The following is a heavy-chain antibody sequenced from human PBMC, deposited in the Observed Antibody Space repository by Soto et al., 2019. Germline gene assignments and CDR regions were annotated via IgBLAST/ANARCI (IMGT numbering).Heavy chain of an antibody. D-gene: IGHD3-22*01. CDR2: ISGSGGST. CDR3: AKERPSTMRRVVISPFDY. CDR1: GFTFSSYA. V-gene: IGHV3-23*01. J-gene: IGHJ4*02. Sequence: GGSLRLSCAASGFTFSSYAMSWVRQAPGKGLEWVSAISGSGGSTYYADSVKGRFTISRDNSKNTLYLQMNSLRAEDTAVYYCAKERPSTMRRVVISPFDYWGQGTLVTVSS.